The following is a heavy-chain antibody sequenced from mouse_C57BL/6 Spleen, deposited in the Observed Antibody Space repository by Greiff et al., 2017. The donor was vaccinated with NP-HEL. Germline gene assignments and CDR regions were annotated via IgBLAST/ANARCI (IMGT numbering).Heavy chain of an antibody. CDR1: GFSLTSYG. Sequence: VKLVESGPGLVQPSQSLSITCTVSGFSLTSYGVHWVRQSPGKGLEWLGVIWRGGSTDYNAAFMSRLSITKDNSKSQVFFKMNSLQADDTAIYYCAKTLYDYAWFAYWGQGTLVTVSA. CDR2: IWRGGST. D-gene: IGHD2-4*01. V-gene: IGHV2-5*01. J-gene: IGHJ3*01. CDR3: AKTLYDYAWFAY.